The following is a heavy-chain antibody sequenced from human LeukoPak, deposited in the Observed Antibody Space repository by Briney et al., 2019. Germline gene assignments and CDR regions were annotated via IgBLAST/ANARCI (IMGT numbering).Heavy chain of an antibody. J-gene: IGHJ4*02. CDR3: AKDTGSSRFLEWDRSDY. CDR1: GFTFSSYA. CDR2: ISGSGGST. D-gene: IGHD3-3*01. Sequence: PGGSLRLSRAASGFTFSSYAMSWVRQAPGKGLEWVSAISGSGGSTYYADSVKGRFTISRDNSKNTLYLQMNSLRAEDTAVYYCAKDTGSSRFLEWDRSDYWGQGTLVTVSS. V-gene: IGHV3-23*01.